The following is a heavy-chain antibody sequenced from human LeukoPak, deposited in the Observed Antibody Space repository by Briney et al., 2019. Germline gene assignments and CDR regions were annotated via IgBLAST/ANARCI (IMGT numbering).Heavy chain of an antibody. Sequence: GRSLRLSCAASGFTFDDYAMHWVRQAPGKGLEWVSGISWNSGSIGYADSVKGRFTISRDNAKNSPYLQMNSLRAEDTALYYCAKAYCSSTSCYTDYWGQGTLVTVSS. CDR1: GFTFDDYA. V-gene: IGHV3-9*01. CDR2: ISWNSGSI. D-gene: IGHD2-2*02. J-gene: IGHJ4*02. CDR3: AKAYCSSTSCYTDY.